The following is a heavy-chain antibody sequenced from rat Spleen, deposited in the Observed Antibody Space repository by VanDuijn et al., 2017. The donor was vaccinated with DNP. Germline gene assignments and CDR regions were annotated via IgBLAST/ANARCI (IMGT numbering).Heavy chain of an antibody. Sequence: EVQLVESGGDLMQPGRSLKLSCVASGFTFNKYWMTWIRQVPGKGLEWVAAITSSGGSTYYPDSVKGRFTISRDNAKSILYLQMDSLRSEDTATYYCTTDFERGYWGQGVMVTVSS. D-gene: IGHD1-11*01. CDR1: GFTFNKYW. CDR3: TTDFERGY. J-gene: IGHJ2*01. V-gene: IGHV5-31*01. CDR2: ITSSGGST.